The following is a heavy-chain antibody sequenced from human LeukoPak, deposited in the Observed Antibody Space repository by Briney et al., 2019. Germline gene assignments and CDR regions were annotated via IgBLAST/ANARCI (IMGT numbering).Heavy chain of an antibody. D-gene: IGHD1-26*01. V-gene: IGHV3-30-3*01. J-gene: IGHJ4*02. CDR2: ISYDGSNK. CDR3: ARGYGSYYYFDY. Sequence: GRSLRLSCAASGFTFSSYAMHWVRQAPGKGLEWVAVISYDGSNKYYADSVKGRFTISRDNSKNTLYLQMNSLRAEDTAVYYCARGYGSYYYFDYWGQGTLVTVSS. CDR1: GFTFSSYA.